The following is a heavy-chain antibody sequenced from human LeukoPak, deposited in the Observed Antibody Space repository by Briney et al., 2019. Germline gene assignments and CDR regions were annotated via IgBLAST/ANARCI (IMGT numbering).Heavy chain of an antibody. CDR1: GFTFSDYG. V-gene: IGHV3-30*12. Sequence: GGSLRLSCAASGFTFSDYGMNWVRQAPGKGPEWVAFIHFDGSDKYYADSVKGRFTISRDNAKNSLFLQMSNLRDDDTAIYYCARHVGIGFWGQGTLVTVSS. CDR2: IHFDGSDK. D-gene: IGHD7-27*01. CDR3: ARHVGIGF. J-gene: IGHJ4*02.